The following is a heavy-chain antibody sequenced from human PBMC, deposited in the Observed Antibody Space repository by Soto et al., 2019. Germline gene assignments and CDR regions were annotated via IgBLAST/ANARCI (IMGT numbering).Heavy chain of an antibody. CDR3: AKGYYDFWSGYPHAFDI. CDR1: GFTFSSYG. CDR2: ISYDGSNK. Sequence: PGGSLRLSCAASGFTFSSYGMHWVRQAPGKGLEWVAVISYDGSNKYYADNVKGRFTISRDNSKNTLYLQMNSLRDEDTAVYYCAKGYYDFWSGYPHAFDIWGQGTMVTVSS. J-gene: IGHJ3*02. V-gene: IGHV3-30*18. D-gene: IGHD3-3*01.